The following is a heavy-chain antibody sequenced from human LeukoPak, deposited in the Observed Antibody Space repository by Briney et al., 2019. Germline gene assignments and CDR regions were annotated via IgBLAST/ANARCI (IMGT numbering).Heavy chain of an antibody. CDR3: AREIVLVAPPGGFDF. CDR2: IYHSGST. CDR1: GYSISSDYF. V-gene: IGHV4-38-2*02. D-gene: IGHD2-15*01. Sequence: SETLSLTCTVSGYSISSDYFWGWIRQPPGKGLEWIGSIYHSGSTYYNPSLKSRVTTSIDTSKNQFSLKLSSVTAADTAVYYCAREIVLVAPPGGFDFWGQGTLVTVSS. J-gene: IGHJ4*02.